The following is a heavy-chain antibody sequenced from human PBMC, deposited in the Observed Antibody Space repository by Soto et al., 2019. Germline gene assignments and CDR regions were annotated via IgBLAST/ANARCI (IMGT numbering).Heavy chain of an antibody. CDR2: VSGSGGDT. V-gene: IGHV3-23*01. J-gene: IGHJ4*02. CDR1: GFTFNNHA. D-gene: IGHD1-1*01. CDR3: AKGTANDPRVYDY. Sequence: GGSLRLSCAASGFTFNNHAMAWVRQAPGKGLEWVSAVSGSGGDTFYADSLKGRFTISRDNSKNSLYLQMDSLRAEDTAVYFCAKGTANDPRVYDYWGLGTLVTVSS.